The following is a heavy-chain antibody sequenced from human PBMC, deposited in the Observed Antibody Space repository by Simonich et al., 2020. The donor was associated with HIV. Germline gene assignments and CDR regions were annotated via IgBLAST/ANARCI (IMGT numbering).Heavy chain of an antibody. CDR3: YGDYGEYYFDH. V-gene: IGHV4-38-2*01. CDR2: IYLSGRT. Sequence: QVQLQESGPGLVKPSETLSLTCAVSGYSISRGYYWGWIRQPPGKGLEWIGSIYLSGRTSYNPALKSRVTISVDTSKNQFSLKMSSLTAADTAVYYCYGDYGEYYFDHWSQGTLVTVSS. J-gene: IGHJ4*02. CDR1: GYSISRGYY. D-gene: IGHD4-17*01.